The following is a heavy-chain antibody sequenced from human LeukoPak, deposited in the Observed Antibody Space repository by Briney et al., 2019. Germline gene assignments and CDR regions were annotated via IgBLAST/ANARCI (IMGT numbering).Heavy chain of an antibody. CDR1: GGSISSYS. CDR2: IYTSGST. J-gene: IGHJ6*03. V-gene: IGHV4-4*09. Sequence: PSETLSLTCSVSGGSISSYSWSWIRQPPGKGLEWIGYIYTSGSTNYNPSLKSRVTISVDTSKNQFSLKLSSVTAADTAVYYCARHTGYMDVWGKGTTVTVSS. D-gene: IGHD4-17*01. CDR3: ARHTGYMDV.